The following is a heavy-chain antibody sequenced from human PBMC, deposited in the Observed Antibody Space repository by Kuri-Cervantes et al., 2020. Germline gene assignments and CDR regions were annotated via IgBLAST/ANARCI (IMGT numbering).Heavy chain of an antibody. V-gene: IGHV1-18*01. Sequence: ASVKVSCKASGYTFTSYGISWVRQAPGQGLEWMGWISAYNGNTNYAQKLQGRVTITRDTSASTAYMELSSLRSADTAVYYCARAHVAGFLDWFDPWGQGTLVTVSS. CDR3: ARAHVAGFLDWFDP. CDR2: ISAYNGNT. D-gene: IGHD6-19*01. J-gene: IGHJ5*02. CDR1: GYTFTSYG.